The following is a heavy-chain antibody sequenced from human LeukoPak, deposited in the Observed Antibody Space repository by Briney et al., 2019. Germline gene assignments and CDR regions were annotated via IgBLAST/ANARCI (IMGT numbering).Heavy chain of an antibody. J-gene: IGHJ4*02. Sequence: GGSLILSCAASGFTFISYSMNWVRQAPGKALEWVSYISSSSSTIYYADSVKGRFTISRDNAKNSLYLQMNSLRAEDTAVYYCAKDVRGGDRAIEPVDYWGQGTLVTVSS. V-gene: IGHV3-48*04. CDR1: GFTFISYS. CDR3: AKDVRGGDRAIEPVDY. CDR2: ISSSSSTI. D-gene: IGHD5-18*01.